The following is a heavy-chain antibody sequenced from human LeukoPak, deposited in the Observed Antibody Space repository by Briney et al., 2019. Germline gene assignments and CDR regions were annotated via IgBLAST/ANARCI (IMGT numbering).Heavy chain of an antibody. J-gene: IGHJ3*01. CDR2: ISVSGLST. V-gene: IGHV3-23*01. D-gene: IGHD1-14*01. CDR1: GFTFSSYA. CDR3: AKNHDSNSYHTDDAFDL. Sequence: GGSLRLSCAASGFTFSSYAMTWVRQAPGKGLEWVSVISVSGLSTYYADSVKGRFTISRDNSRNTLYLHMNSLRAEDAAVYYCAKNHDSNSYHTDDAFDLWGQGTLVTVSS.